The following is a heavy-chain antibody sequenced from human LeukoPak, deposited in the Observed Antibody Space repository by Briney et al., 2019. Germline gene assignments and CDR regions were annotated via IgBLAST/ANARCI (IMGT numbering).Heavy chain of an antibody. CDR3: ARDRETNYIYYYMDV. V-gene: IGHV3-74*01. D-gene: IGHD4/OR15-4a*01. Sequence: GGSLRLSCAASGFTVSSNYMSWVRQAPGKGLVWVSRIKTDGSSTTYADSVKGRFTISRDNAKNTLYLQMHSLRAEDTAVYYCARDRETNYIYYYMDVWGKGTTVTVSS. CDR2: IKTDGSST. CDR1: GFTVSSNY. J-gene: IGHJ6*03.